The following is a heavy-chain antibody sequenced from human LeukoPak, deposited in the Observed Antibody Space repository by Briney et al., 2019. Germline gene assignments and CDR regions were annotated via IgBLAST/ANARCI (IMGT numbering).Heavy chain of an antibody. D-gene: IGHD2-8*01. V-gene: IGHV3-23*01. CDR3: ARGGYCTNGVCYVDAFDI. CDR2: ISGSGGST. CDR1: GFTFSSYA. Sequence: GGSLRLSCAASGFTFSSYAMSWVRQAPGKGLEWVSAISGSGGSTYYADSVKGRFTISRDNFKNTLYLQMNSLRAEDTAVYYCARGGYCTNGVCYVDAFDIWGQGTMVTVPS. J-gene: IGHJ3*02.